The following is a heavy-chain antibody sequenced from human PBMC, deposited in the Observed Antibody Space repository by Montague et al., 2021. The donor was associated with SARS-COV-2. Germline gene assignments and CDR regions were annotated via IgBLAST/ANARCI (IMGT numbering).Heavy chain of an antibody. CDR3: ARDAAVAGFDY. J-gene: IGHJ4*02. CDR1: GGSFSGYY. V-gene: IGHV4-34*01. CDR2: INHSGST. Sequence: SETLSLTCAVYGGSFSGYYWSWIRQPPGKGLEWIGEINHSGSTNYNPSLKSRVTISVDTSKNQFSVKLSSVTAADTAVYYCARDAAVAGFDYWGQGTLVTVSS. D-gene: IGHD6-19*01.